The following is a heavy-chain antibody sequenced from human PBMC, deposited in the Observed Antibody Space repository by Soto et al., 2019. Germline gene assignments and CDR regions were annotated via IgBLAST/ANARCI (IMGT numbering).Heavy chain of an antibody. J-gene: IGHJ3*02. V-gene: IGHV3-30*18. CDR3: AKGRQTFPSLRGNAFDI. CDR1: GFTFSSYG. D-gene: IGHD3-16*01. CDR2: ISYDGSNK. Sequence: VQLVESGGGLVQAGGSLRLFCAVSGFTFSSYGMHWVRQAPGKGLEWVAVISYDGSNKYYADSVKGRFIISRDNSKNTLYLQMNSLRAEDTAVYYCAKGRQTFPSLRGNAFDIWGQGTMVTVSS.